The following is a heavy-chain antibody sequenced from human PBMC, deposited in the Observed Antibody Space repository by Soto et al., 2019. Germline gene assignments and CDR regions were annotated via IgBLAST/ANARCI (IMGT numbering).Heavy chain of an antibody. D-gene: IGHD2-8*01. V-gene: IGHV1-18*01. J-gene: IGHJ6*02. CDR1: GYTFTSYG. CDR2: ISAYNDYT. Sequence: QVQLVQSGVEVKKPGASVKVSCKASGYTFTSYGISWVRQAPGQGLEWMGWISAYNDYTNYAQTLQGRVTMTTDTPTRTADLELRGLRCDDTAVSYCARSGEMVQKQEYGMDVWGQGTTVIVSS. CDR3: ARSGEMVQKQEYGMDV.